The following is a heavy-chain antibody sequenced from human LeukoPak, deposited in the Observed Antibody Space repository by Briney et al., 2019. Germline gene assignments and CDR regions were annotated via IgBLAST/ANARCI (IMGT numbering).Heavy chain of an antibody. Sequence: GGSLRLSCAASGFTFSRYAMNWVRQAPGKGLEWVSSISTTSSSSYIHYADSMKGRFTISRDNAKSSLYLQMNSLRAEDTAVYDCAGVMAGYSYMDVWGKGTTVTVSS. CDR2: ISTTSSSSYI. CDR1: GFTFSRYA. D-gene: IGHD3-10*01. CDR3: AGVMAGYSYMDV. J-gene: IGHJ6*03. V-gene: IGHV3-21*01.